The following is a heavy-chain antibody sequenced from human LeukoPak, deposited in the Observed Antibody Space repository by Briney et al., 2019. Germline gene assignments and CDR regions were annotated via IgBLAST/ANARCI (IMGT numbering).Heavy chain of an antibody. D-gene: IGHD5-18*01. CDR1: GGTFSSYA. CDR3: ARSSRYSYGLEY. CDR2: IIPIFGTA. Sequence: SVKVSCKASGGTFSSYAISWVRQAPRQGLEWMGGIIPIFGTANYAQKFQGRVTITADESTSTAYMELSSLRSEDTAVYYCARSSRYSYGLEYWGQGTLVTVSS. V-gene: IGHV1-69*01. J-gene: IGHJ4*02.